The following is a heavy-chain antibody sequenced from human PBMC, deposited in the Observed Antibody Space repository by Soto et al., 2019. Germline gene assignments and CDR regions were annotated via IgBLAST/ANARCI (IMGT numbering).Heavy chain of an antibody. CDR3: ARTHGDFDY. Sequence: QVQLVQSGTEVKKPGASVKVSCKASGYTFNSYDINWVRQATGQGLEWMGWMNPNSGNTGNAEKFQGRLTMTRDTSIRTAYMELSSLTFEDTAVYYCARTHGDFDYWGQGTLVTVSS. D-gene: IGHD4-17*01. CDR2: MNPNSGNT. CDR1: GYTFNSYD. J-gene: IGHJ4*02. V-gene: IGHV1-8*01.